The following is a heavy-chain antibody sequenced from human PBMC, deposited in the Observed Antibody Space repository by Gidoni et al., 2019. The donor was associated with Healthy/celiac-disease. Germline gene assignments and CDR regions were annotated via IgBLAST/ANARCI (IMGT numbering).Heavy chain of an antibody. Sequence: EVQLVESGGGLVKPGGSLRLSCAASGFTFSSYSMNWVRQAPGKGLEWVSSISSSSSYIYYADSVKGRFTISRDNAKNSLYLQMNSLRAEDTAVYYCARDRRAVAATGAFDIWGQGTMVTVSS. CDR3: ARDRRAVAATGAFDI. CDR2: ISSSSSYI. V-gene: IGHV3-21*01. CDR1: GFTFSSYS. D-gene: IGHD6-19*01. J-gene: IGHJ3*02.